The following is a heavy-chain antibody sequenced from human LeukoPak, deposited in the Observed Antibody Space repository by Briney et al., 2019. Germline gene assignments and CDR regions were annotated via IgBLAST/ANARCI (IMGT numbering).Heavy chain of an antibody. J-gene: IGHJ4*02. CDR3: ARLTRDGYNSNFDY. CDR2: IFYSGST. V-gene: IGHV4-59*01. Sequence: PSETLSLTCTVSGGSISSYYWRWIRQPPGMGLAWIGYIFYSGSTNYNPSLKSRVTISVDTSKNQFSLKLNSMTAADTAVYYCARLTRDGYNSNFDYWGQGTLVTVSS. CDR1: GGSISSYY. D-gene: IGHD5-24*01.